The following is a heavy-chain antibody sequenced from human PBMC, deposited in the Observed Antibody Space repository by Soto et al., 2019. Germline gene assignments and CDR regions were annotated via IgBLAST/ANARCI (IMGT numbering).Heavy chain of an antibody. CDR3: AKGEGYCSGGSCYHGSYFDY. V-gene: IGHV3-9*01. CDR1: GFTFDDYA. D-gene: IGHD2-15*01. J-gene: IGHJ4*02. Sequence: ESGGGLVQPGRSLRLSCAASGFTFDDYAMHWVRQAPGKGLEWVSGISWNSGSIGYADSVKGRFTISRDNAKNSLYLQMNSLRAEDTALYYCAKGEGYCSGGSCYHGSYFDYWGQGTLVTVSS. CDR2: ISWNSGSI.